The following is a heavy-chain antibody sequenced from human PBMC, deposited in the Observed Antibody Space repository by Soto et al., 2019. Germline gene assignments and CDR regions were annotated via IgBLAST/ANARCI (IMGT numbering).Heavy chain of an antibody. CDR1: GFTFSSYG. D-gene: IGHD3-9*01. CDR3: AREVGDILTGYYFDY. V-gene: IGHV3-33*01. CDR2: IWYDGSNK. J-gene: IGHJ4*02. Sequence: GGSLRLSCAASGFTFSSYGMHWVRQAPGKGLEWVAVIWYDGSNKYYADSVKGRFTISRDNSKNTLYLQMNSLRAEDTAVYYCAREVGDILTGYYFDYWGQGTLVTVSS.